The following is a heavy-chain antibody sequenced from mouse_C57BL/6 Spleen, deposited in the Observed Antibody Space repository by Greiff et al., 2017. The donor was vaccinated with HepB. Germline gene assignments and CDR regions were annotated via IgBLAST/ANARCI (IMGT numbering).Heavy chain of an antibody. CDR1: GYSITSGYY. J-gene: IGHJ3*01. D-gene: IGHD4-1*01. CDR3: ARDTGGDAWFAY. V-gene: IGHV3-6*01. Sequence: DVKLQESGPGLVKPSQSLSLTCSVTGYSITSGYYWNWIRQFPGNKLEWMGYISYDGSNNYNPSLKNRISITRDTSKNQFFLKLNSVTTEDTATYYCARDTGGDAWFAYWGQGTLVTVSA. CDR2: ISYDGSN.